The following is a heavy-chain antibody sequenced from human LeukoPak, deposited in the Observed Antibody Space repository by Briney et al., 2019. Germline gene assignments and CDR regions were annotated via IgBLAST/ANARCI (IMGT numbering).Heavy chain of an antibody. J-gene: IGHJ4*02. D-gene: IGHD3-22*01. CDR1: GYTFTGYY. Sequence: ASVKVSCKASGYTFTGYYMHWVRQAPGQGLGWMGRINPNSGGTNYAQKFQGRVTMTRDTSISTAYMELSRLRSDDTAVYYCARSTLSRNYYDSSGYYYDLDYWGQGTQVTVSS. CDR3: ARSTLSRNYYDSSGYYYDLDY. V-gene: IGHV1-2*06. CDR2: INPNSGGT.